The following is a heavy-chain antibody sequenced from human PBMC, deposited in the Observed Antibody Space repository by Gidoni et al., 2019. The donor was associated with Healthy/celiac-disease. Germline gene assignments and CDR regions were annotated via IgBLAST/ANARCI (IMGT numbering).Heavy chain of an antibody. CDR2: IWYDGSNK. J-gene: IGHJ4*02. CDR3: ATDDYYDSSGYPPRFDY. CDR1: GFTFSGYG. V-gene: IGHV3-33*01. D-gene: IGHD3-22*01. Sequence: QVQLVESGGGVVQPGRSLRLSCAASGFTFSGYGMHWVRQAPGKGLEWVAVIWYDGSNKYYADSVKGRFTISRDNSKNTLYLQMNSLRAEDTAVYYCATDDYYDSSGYPPRFDYWGQGTLVTVSS.